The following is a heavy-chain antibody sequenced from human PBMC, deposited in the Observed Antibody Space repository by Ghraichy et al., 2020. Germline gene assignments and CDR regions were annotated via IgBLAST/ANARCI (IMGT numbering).Heavy chain of an antibody. V-gene: IGHV3-48*01. J-gene: IGHJ3*02. CDR1: GFTFSDYN. CDR3: ARDPSNTDTFDI. Sequence: GGSLRLSCAASGFTFSDYNMNWVRQAPGKGLEWVSYISLSSSTIYYADSVKGRFTISRDNAKNSLYLQMNSLRADDTAVYYCARDPSNTDTFDIWGQGTMVTVSS. CDR2: ISLSSSTI. D-gene: IGHD2/OR15-2a*01.